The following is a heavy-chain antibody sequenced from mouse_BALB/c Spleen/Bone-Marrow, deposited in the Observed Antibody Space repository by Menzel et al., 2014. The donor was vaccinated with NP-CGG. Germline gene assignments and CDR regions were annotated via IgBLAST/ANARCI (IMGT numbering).Heavy chain of an antibody. Sequence: QVQLQQPGAELVKPGASVKLSCKASGYTFTSYWMHWVKQRPGQGLEWIGEINPSNGRTNYNEKFKSKATLTVDKSSSTAYMQLSSLTSEDSAVYYCASYLHYYGSSYGYFDVWGAGTTVTVSS. V-gene: IGHV1S81*02. J-gene: IGHJ1*01. CDR1: GYTFTSYW. D-gene: IGHD1-1*01. CDR3: ASYLHYYGSSYGYFDV. CDR2: INPSNGRT.